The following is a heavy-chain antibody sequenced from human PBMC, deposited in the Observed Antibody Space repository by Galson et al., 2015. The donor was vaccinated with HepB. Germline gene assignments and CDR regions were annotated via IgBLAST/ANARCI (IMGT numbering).Heavy chain of an antibody. V-gene: IGHV3-30*04. CDR1: GFTFSSYA. CDR3: ARDIRQYQLLGGGNWFDP. J-gene: IGHJ5*02. CDR2: ISYDGSNK. Sequence: SLRLSCAASGFTFSSYAMHWVRQAPGKGLEWVAVISYDGSNKYYADSVKGRFTISRDNSKNTLYLQMNSLRAEDTAVYYCARDIRQYQLLGGGNWFDPWGQGTLVTVSS. D-gene: IGHD2-2*01.